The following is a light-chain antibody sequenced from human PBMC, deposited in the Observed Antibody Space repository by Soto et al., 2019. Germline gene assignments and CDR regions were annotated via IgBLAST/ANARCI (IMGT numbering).Light chain of an antibody. Sequence: EIVLTQSPDTLSLSPGERATLSCRASQSVTSNYLAWYQQKPGQAPRLLIYGASSRATGIPDRFSGSGSGTDFTLTISRLETEDCAVYYCRQYGGSPRTFGQGTKVEIK. CDR1: QSVTSNY. V-gene: IGKV3-20*01. CDR3: RQYGGSPRT. CDR2: GAS. J-gene: IGKJ1*01.